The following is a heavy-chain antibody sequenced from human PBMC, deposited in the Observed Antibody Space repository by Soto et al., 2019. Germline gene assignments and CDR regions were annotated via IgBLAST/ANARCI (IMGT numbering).Heavy chain of an antibody. V-gene: IGHV3-73*01. D-gene: IGHD2-15*01. CDR1: GFTFSGSA. CDR2: IRSKANSYAT. J-gene: IGHJ4*02. Sequence: LRLSCAASGFTFSGSAMHWVRQASGKGLEWVGRIRSKANSYATAYAASVKGRFTISRDDSKNTAYLQMNSLKTEDTAVYYCTRHFNTDSGGSGVPGIWGQGTLVTVSS. CDR3: TRHFNTDSGGSGVPGI.